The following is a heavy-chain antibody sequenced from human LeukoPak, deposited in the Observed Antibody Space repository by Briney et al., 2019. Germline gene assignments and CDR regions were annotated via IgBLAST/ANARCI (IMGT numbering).Heavy chain of an antibody. CDR2: ISAYNGNT. J-gene: IGHJ4*02. CDR3: ARVTMVRGVITPWHFDY. Sequence: ASVKVSCKASGYTFTSYGISWVRQAPGQGLEWMGWISAYNGNTNYAQKLQGRVTMTNDTSTTTAYMELRSLRSDDTAVYYCARVTMVRGVITPWHFDYWGQGTLVTVSS. V-gene: IGHV1-18*01. D-gene: IGHD3-10*01. CDR1: GYTFTSYG.